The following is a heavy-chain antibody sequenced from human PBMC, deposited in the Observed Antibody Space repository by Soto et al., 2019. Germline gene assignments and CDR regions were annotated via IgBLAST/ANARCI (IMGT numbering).Heavy chain of an antibody. J-gene: IGHJ5*02. Sequence: SETLSLTCAVYGGSFSGYYWTWIRQPPGTGLEWIGEINHSGSTNYNPSLKSRVTISVDTSKNHFSLKLSSVTAADTAVYYCGRLIYCSAGACYSGNWFDPWGQGTLVTVSS. V-gene: IGHV4-34*01. CDR1: GGSFSGYY. D-gene: IGHD2-15*01. CDR3: GRLIYCSAGACYSGNWFDP. CDR2: INHSGST.